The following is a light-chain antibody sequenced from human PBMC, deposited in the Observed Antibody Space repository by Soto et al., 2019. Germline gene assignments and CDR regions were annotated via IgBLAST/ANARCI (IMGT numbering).Light chain of an antibody. CDR2: GTS. J-gene: IGKJ1*01. CDR1: QRVSRN. V-gene: IGKV3D-15*01. CDR3: QHYNSYSEA. Sequence: EILLTQSPATLSLSPGDSATLSCRASQRVSRNVAWYQQKPGQAPRLLIYGTSSRATGIPDRLSGSGSGTEFTLTISSLQPDDFATYYCQHYNSYSEAFGQGTKVDI.